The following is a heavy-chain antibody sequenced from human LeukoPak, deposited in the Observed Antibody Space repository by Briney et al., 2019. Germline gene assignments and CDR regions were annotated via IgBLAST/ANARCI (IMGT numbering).Heavy chain of an antibody. Sequence: RPSETLSLTCTVSGGSITSSNYSWGWIRQSPGKGLEWIGSIYYSGSTYYNPSLKSRVTISVETSKIQFSLKLSSVTAADSAVYYCARDSCSSTSCRRKFDNWGQGTLVTVSS. CDR2: IYYSGST. CDR3: ARDSCSSTSCRRKFDN. V-gene: IGHV4-39*07. D-gene: IGHD2-2*01. J-gene: IGHJ4*02. CDR1: GGSITSSNYS.